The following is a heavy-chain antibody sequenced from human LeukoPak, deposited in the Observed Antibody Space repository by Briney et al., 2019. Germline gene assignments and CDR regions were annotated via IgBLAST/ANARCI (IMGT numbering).Heavy chain of an antibody. V-gene: IGHV1-18*01. CDR2: ISSYNGNT. CDR1: GYSFTSYG. Sequence: ASVTVSCKASGYSFTSYGISWVRQAPGQGLEWMGWISSYNGNTNDAQKLQGRVTMTTDTSTSTAYMELRSLRSDDKAVYYCARDITPFYDSSGYYLDAFDIWGQGTMVTVSS. D-gene: IGHD3-22*01. CDR3: ARDITPFYDSSGYYLDAFDI. J-gene: IGHJ3*02.